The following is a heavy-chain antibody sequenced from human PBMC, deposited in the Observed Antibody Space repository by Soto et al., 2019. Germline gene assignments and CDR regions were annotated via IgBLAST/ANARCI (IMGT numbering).Heavy chain of an antibody. CDR1: GYTFTSYG. V-gene: IGHV1-18*01. D-gene: IGHD3-3*01. Sequence: ASVKVSCKASGYTFTSYGISWVRQAPGQGLEWMGWIGAYNGNTNYAQKLQGRVTMTTDTSTSTAYMELRSLRSDDTAVYYCARYDFWSGSHYYYGMDVWGQGTTVTVSS. J-gene: IGHJ6*02. CDR2: IGAYNGNT. CDR3: ARYDFWSGSHYYYGMDV.